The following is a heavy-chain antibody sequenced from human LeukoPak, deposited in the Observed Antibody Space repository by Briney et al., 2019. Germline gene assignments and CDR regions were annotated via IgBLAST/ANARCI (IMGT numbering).Heavy chain of an antibody. D-gene: IGHD3-10*01. CDR2: ITWNSGSI. CDR3: AAGAGITRY. Sequence: PGGSLRLSCAASGLTFYDYAMHWVRQAPGKGLEWVSGITWNSGSIAYADSVKGRFTISRDNAKNSPYLQVNSLRSEDTALYYCAAGAGITRYWGQGTLVTVSS. CDR1: GLTFYDYA. V-gene: IGHV3-9*01. J-gene: IGHJ4*02.